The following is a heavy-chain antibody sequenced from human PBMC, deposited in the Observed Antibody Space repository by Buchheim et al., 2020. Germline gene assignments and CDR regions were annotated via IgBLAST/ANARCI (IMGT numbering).Heavy chain of an antibody. Sequence: QVQLQESGPGLVKPSQTLSLTCTVSGGFINRGDHHWSWIRQPPGRGLEWVGYIYYSGSTYYNPSLKSRVTLSVDKSTNQVSLKLSSVTAADTAVYYCARGRSSSSWYFDYWGQGTL. CDR1: GGFINRGDHH. D-gene: IGHD6-13*01. CDR3: ARGRSSSSWYFDY. J-gene: IGHJ4*02. V-gene: IGHV4-30-4*01. CDR2: IYYSGST.